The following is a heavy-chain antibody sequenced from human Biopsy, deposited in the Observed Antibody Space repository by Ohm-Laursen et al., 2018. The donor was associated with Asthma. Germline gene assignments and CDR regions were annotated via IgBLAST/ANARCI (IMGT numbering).Heavy chain of an antibody. CDR3: ARHWDWGSFFDY. CDR1: GGSMRSSSYY. D-gene: IGHD7-27*01. CDR2: ISYTGSA. Sequence: TLSLTRTVSGGSMRSSSYYWGWIRQPPGKGLERMGSISYTGSAYHNPSLKSRVTISVDTSKNHFSLKLSSVTAADTAVYYCARHWDWGSFFDYWGQGTPVTVSS. V-gene: IGHV4-39*01. J-gene: IGHJ4*02.